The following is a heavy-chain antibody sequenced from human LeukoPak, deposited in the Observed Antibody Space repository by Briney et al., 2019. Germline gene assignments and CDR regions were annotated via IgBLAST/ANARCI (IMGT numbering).Heavy chain of an antibody. Sequence: SETLSLTCTVSGGSISSYYWSWIRQPPGKGLEWIGKINHSGSTNYNPSLKSRVTISVDTSKNQFSLKLSSVTAADTAVYYCARVGDYGDFRIDSWGQGTLVTVSS. J-gene: IGHJ4*02. CDR1: GGSISSYY. D-gene: IGHD4-17*01. V-gene: IGHV4-34*01. CDR3: ARVGDYGDFRIDS. CDR2: INHSGST.